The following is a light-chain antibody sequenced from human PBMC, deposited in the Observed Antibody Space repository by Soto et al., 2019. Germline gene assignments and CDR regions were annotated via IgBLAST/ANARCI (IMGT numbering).Light chain of an antibody. J-gene: IGKJ2*01. CDR2: WAS. CDR1: QSVLYSSNNKNY. CDR3: QQYYSTPHT. V-gene: IGKV4-1*01. Sequence: DIVMTQSPDSLTVSLGARATINCKSSQSVLYSSNNKNYLAWYQQKPGQPPKLLIYWASTRESGVPDRFSGSGSGSEFTLTISSLQAEDVAVYYCQQYYSTPHTFGQGTKLEIK.